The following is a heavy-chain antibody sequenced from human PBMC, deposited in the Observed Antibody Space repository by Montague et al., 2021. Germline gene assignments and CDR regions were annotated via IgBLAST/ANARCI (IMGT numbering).Heavy chain of an antibody. J-gene: IGHJ6*02. CDR2: INTVGDT. D-gene: IGHD1-1*01. V-gene: IGHV3-13*01. Sequence: SLRLSCAASGFTFSTYDMHWVRQPAGKGLEWVSAINTVGDTFHFXSVKGRFSVSRDKGERTVSLQMNNLRPEDSALYYCVNDVLSGGAEVWGQGTTV. CDR3: VNDVLSGGAEV. CDR1: GFTFSTYD.